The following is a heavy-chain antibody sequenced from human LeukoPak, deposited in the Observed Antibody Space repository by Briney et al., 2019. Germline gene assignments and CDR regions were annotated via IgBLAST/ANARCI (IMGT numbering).Heavy chain of an antibody. D-gene: IGHD1-1*01. CDR1: GFTFSSYW. V-gene: IGHV3-73*01. CDR3: TSGLSVRRSNNTPVDY. J-gene: IGHJ4*02. CDR2: IRSKANSYAT. Sequence: GGSLRLSCAASGFTFSSYWMHWVRQAPGKGLEWVGRIRSKANSYATVYAASVKGRFTISRDDSKNTAYLQMNSLKTEDTAVYYCTSGLSVRRSNNTPVDYWGQGTLVTVSS.